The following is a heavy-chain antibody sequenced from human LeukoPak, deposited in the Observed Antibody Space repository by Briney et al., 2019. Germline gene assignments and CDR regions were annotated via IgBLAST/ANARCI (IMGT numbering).Heavy chain of an antibody. CDR1: GGSFSGYY. D-gene: IGHD3-22*01. CDR2: INHSGST. J-gene: IGHJ4*02. Sequence: SETLSLTCAVYGGSFSGYYWSWIRQPPGKGLEWIGEINHSGSTNYNPSLKSRVTTSADTSKNQFSLKVSSVTAADTAVYYCARGTTYYYDSSGPFDYWGQGTLVTVSS. CDR3: ARGTTYYYDSSGPFDY. V-gene: IGHV4-34*01.